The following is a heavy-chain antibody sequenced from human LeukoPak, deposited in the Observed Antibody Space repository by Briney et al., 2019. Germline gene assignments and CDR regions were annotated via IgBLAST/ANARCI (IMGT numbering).Heavy chain of an antibody. CDR1: GGSFSGYY. V-gene: IGHV4-34*01. CDR3: ASRRGVWQQLVPAKRAFDI. Sequence: SETLSLTCAVYGGSFSGYYWSWIRQPPGKGLEWIGEINHSGSTNYNPSLNSRVTISVDTSKNQFSLKLSSVTAADTAVYYCASRRGVWQQLVPAKRAFDICGQGTMVTVSS. CDR2: INHSGST. D-gene: IGHD6-13*01. J-gene: IGHJ3*02.